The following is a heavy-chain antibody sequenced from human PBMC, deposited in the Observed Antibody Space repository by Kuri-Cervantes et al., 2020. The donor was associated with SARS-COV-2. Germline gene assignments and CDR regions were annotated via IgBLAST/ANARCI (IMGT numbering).Heavy chain of an antibody. CDR3: AVLTGESGPYYYYYYGMDV. J-gene: IGHJ6*02. Sequence: ASVKVSCKASGYTFTSYGISWVRQAPGQGLEWMGWISAYNGNTNYAQKLQGRVTMTTDTSTSTAYMELRSLRSDDTAVYYCAVLTGESGPYYYYYYGMDVWGQGTTVTVSS. D-gene: IGHD7-27*01. V-gene: IGHV1-18*01. CDR2: ISAYNGNT. CDR1: GYTFTSYG.